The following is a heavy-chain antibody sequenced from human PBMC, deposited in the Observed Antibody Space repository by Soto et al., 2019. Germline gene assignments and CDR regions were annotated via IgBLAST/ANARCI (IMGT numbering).Heavy chain of an antibody. CDR1: GGSISSGGYY. D-gene: IGHD3-9*01. CDR2: IYYSGST. J-gene: IGHJ4*02. CDR3: AREPLNVLRYFDWPFDY. Sequence: PSETLSLTCTVSGGSISSGGYYWSWIRQHPGKGLEWIGYIYYSGSTYYNPSLKSRVTISVDTSKNQFSLKLSSVTAADTAVYYCAREPLNVLRYFDWPFDYWGQGTLVTVSS. V-gene: IGHV4-31*03.